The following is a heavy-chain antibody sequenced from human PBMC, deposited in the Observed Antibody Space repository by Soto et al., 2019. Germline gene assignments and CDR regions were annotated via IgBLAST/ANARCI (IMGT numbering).Heavy chain of an antibody. Sequence: GGSLRLSCAASGFTFSHYVLSWVRQAPGRGLEWVSSISGSGSSVYVADSVRGRLIMSRDLSTNTVSLQMSSLRVEDTAIYYCAKVRASYLSASYLYYGLDVWGQGNTVTVSS. CDR2: ISGSGSSV. D-gene: IGHD3-10*01. CDR3: AKVRASYLSASYLYYGLDV. J-gene: IGHJ6*02. V-gene: IGHV3-23*01. CDR1: GFTFSHYV.